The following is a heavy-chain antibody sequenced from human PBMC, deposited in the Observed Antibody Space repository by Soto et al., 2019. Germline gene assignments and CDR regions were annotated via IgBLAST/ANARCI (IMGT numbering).Heavy chain of an antibody. CDR2: ISSNGGST. CDR3: ARGTVNARKPAFDI. D-gene: IGHD4-17*01. J-gene: IGHJ3*02. Sequence: GGSLRLSCAASGFTFSSYAMHWVRQAPGKGLEYVSAISSNGGSTYYAKSMKGRFTITRDNSKNTLYLQMGSLRAEDMAVYYCARGTVNARKPAFDIWGQGTMVTVSS. CDR1: GFTFSSYA. V-gene: IGHV3-64*01.